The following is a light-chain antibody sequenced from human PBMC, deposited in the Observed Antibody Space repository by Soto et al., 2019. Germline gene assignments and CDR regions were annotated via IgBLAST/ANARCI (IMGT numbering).Light chain of an antibody. CDR3: QQYGSSLST. CDR2: ATS. V-gene: IGKV3-20*01. Sequence: ESVLPLSPGTLSLSPGETAALSCRASQSVSSRYLAWYQQKSGQAPRLLIYATSSRATDIPDRFIGYGSGTDFTLTISGLEPEDFAVYYCQQYGSSLSTFGQGTKVDIK. J-gene: IGKJ1*01. CDR1: QSVSSRY.